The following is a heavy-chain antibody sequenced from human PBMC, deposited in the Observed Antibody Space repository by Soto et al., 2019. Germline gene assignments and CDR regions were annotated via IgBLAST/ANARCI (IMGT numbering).Heavy chain of an antibody. CDR3: ARDGGYSSTLFDP. V-gene: IGHV1-69*13. Sequence: SVKVSCKASGCTFSSYAISWVRQAPGQGLEWMGGIIPIFGTANYAQKFQGRVTITADESTSTAYMELSSLRSEDTAVYYCARDGGYSSTLFDPWGQGTLVTVSS. CDR2: IIPIFGTA. J-gene: IGHJ5*02. D-gene: IGHD6-13*01. CDR1: GCTFSSYA.